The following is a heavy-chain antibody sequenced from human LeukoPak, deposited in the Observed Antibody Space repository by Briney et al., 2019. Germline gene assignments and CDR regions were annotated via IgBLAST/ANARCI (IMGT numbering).Heavy chain of an antibody. J-gene: IGHJ4*02. D-gene: IGHD3-22*01. V-gene: IGHV4-31*03. CDR1: GGSISSGGYY. CDR3: ARGDYDSGGPKEN. Sequence: SQTLSLTCTVSGGSISSGGYYWSWIRQHPGKGLEWIGYIYYSGSTYYNPSLKSRVTISVDTSKNQFSLKLSSVTAADTAVYYCARGDYDSGGPKENWGQGTLVTVSS. CDR2: IYYSGST.